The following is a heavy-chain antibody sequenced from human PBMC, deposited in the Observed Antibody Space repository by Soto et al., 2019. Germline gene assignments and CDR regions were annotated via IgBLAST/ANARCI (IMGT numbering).Heavy chain of an antibody. Sequence: GASLKISCKGSGYSFSSYWINWVCQMPGKGLEWMGIIYPGDSDTRYSPSFQGQVTISADKSISTAYLQWRSLKASDTAMYYCARHHGSPGSYFGMDVWGQGTTVTVSS. V-gene: IGHV5-51*01. D-gene: IGHD6-13*01. CDR2: IYPGDSDT. CDR3: ARHHGSPGSYFGMDV. CDR1: GYSFSSYW. J-gene: IGHJ6*02.